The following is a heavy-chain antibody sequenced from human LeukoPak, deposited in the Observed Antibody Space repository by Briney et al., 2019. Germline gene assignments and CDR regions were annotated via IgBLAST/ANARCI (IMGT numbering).Heavy chain of an antibody. CDR1: GGSISSYY. V-gene: IGHV4-59*01. J-gene: IGHJ5*02. CDR3: ARDVGGGSYYLGWFDP. D-gene: IGHD1-26*01. Sequence: SETLSLTCTVSGGSISSYYWSWIRQPPGKGLEWIGYIYYSGSTNYNPSLKSRVTISVDTSKNQFSLKLSSMTAADTAVYYCARDVGGGSYYLGWFDPWGQGTLVTVSS. CDR2: IYYSGST.